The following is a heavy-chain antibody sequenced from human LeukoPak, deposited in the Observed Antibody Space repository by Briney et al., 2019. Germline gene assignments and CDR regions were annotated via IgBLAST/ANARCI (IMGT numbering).Heavy chain of an antibody. J-gene: IGHJ4*02. CDR2: VSNSGDST. CDR3: VKGEVRGYKKRGVDY. CDR1: GFTFSKYV. Sequence: GGSLRLSCSASGFTFSKYVMHWVRQAPDKGLEYVSGVSNSGDSTYYADSVKGRFSISRDNSKNTLYLQMSSLRAEDAAAYYCVKGEVRGYKKRGVDYWGQGTLVTVSS. D-gene: IGHD5-18*01. V-gene: IGHV3-64D*06.